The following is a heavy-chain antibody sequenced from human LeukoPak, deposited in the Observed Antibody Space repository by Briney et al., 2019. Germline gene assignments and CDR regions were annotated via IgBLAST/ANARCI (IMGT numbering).Heavy chain of an antibody. CDR1: GFTFSDSY. J-gene: IGHJ4*02. Sequence: GGSLRLSCGASGFTFSDSYMNWIRQVPGKGLEWVSYISGGSSDTNYADSVKGRSTNSRDNAKKSLYLQMNGLRAEDTAVYYCARDFSGYDYNFDYWGQGTLVTVSS. D-gene: IGHD5-12*01. V-gene: IGHV3-11*05. CDR2: ISGGSSDT. CDR3: ARDFSGYDYNFDY.